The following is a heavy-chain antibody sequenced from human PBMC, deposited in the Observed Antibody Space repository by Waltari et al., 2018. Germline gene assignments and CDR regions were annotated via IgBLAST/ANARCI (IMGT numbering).Heavy chain of an antibody. CDR2: ISAGSGNK. CDR1: GFTFSSYS. CDR3: VRDHRFAFDN. J-gene: IGHJ3*02. Sequence: EVQLVESGGGLAQPGGSLRLSCAASGFTFSSYSVNWVRQAPGKGLGWVSYISAGSGNKRYADSVEGRFSISRDNTRNSLSLQMNSLRVEDTAVYYCVRDHRFAFDNWGQGTVVSVSS. V-gene: IGHV3-48*04.